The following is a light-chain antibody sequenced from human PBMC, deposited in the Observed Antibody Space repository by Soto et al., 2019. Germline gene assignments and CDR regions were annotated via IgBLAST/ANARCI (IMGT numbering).Light chain of an antibody. V-gene: IGKV1-39*01. CDR2: AAS. Sequence: DTQITQSPSSLSASVGDRVTITCRASQSISSHLNWYQQKPGKAPKLLIYAASSLQSGVPSRFSGSGSGTDFTLTISSLQPEDFATYYCQQSYSTPRTFGQGTKVDIK. CDR1: QSISSH. CDR3: QQSYSTPRT. J-gene: IGKJ1*01.